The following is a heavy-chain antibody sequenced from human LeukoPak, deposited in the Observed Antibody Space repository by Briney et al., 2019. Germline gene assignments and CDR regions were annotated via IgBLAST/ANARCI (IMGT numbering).Heavy chain of an antibody. CDR2: IRNSGSPI. J-gene: IGHJ4*02. CDR3: AKSTSFYLDS. CDR1: GFTFRSYS. V-gene: IGHV3-48*01. Sequence: QPGGSLRLSCTGSGFTFRSYSMNWVRQAPGKGLEWVAYIRNSGSPIFYADSVKGRFTISRDNSKNMLYVQMNSLRAEDTAVYYCAKSTSFYLDSWGQGTLVTVSS.